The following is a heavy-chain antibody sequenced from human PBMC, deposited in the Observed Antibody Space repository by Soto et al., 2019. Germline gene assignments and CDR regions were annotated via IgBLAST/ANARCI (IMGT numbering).Heavy chain of an antibody. V-gene: IGHV4-59*08. CDR1: GGSISSYY. D-gene: IGHD3-16*01. Sequence: QVQLQESGPGLVKPSETLSLTCTVSGGSISSYYWSWIRQPPGKGLEWIGYIYYSGSTNYNPSLKSRVTISVDTSKNQFSLKLSSVTAADTAVYYCARHGGEGWLDYWGQRTLVTVSS. CDR2: IYYSGST. CDR3: ARHGGEGWLDY. J-gene: IGHJ4*02.